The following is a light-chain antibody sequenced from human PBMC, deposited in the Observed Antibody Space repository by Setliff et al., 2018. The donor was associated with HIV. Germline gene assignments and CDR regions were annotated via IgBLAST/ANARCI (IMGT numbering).Light chain of an antibody. CDR3: ATWDDNLNGPL. Sequence: QSVLTQPPSASGTPGQRVTISCSGSTSNIGSNTVNWYQQLPGTAPKLLISSDNQRPSGVPDRFSASKSGTSASLAISGLQSDDDSNYYCATWDDNLNGPLFGGGTKVTVL. J-gene: IGLJ2*01. V-gene: IGLV1-44*01. CDR2: SDN. CDR1: TSNIGSNT.